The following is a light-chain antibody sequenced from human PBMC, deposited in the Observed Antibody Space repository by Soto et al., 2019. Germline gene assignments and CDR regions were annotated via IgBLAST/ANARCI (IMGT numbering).Light chain of an antibody. CDR3: CSYAGDYTPVV. CDR2: DVT. CDR1: SGDVAGYNF. J-gene: IGLJ2*01. V-gene: IGLV2-11*01. Sequence: QSALTQPRSVSGSPGQSVTISCTGTSGDVAGYNFVSWYQLHPGKAPKLMIYDVTKRPSGVPDRFSGSKSGNTASLSISGLQAEDEDEYYCCSYAGDYTPVVFGGGTKLTVL.